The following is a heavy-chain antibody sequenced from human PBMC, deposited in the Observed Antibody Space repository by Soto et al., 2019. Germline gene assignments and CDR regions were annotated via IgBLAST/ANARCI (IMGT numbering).Heavy chain of an antibody. Sequence: EVQLLESGGGLAQPGGSLRLSCAASGVTLNKYTMTWGRQAPGEGLVWLSTIDGGGGIKFYTDSVKGRFTISRDNSENTLYLQRNSLRAEDTAVYYSAKRGLEGVGDVAAPVDYWCPGTLLTVSS. CDR1: GVTLNKYT. CDR2: IDGGGGIK. V-gene: IGHV3-23*01. CDR3: AKRGLEGVGDVAAPVDY. D-gene: IGHD3-16*01. J-gene: IGHJ4*02.